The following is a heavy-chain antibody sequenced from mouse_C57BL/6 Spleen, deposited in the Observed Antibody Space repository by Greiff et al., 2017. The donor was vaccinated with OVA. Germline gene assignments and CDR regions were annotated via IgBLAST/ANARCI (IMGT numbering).Heavy chain of an antibody. CDR1: GYTFTSYW. V-gene: IGHV1-53*01. CDR2: INPSNGGT. D-gene: IGHD1-1*02. Sequence: VQLQQPGTELVKPGASVKLSCKASGYTFTSYWLHWVKQRPGQGLEWIGNINPSNGGTNYNEKFKSKATLTVDKSSSTAYMQLSSLTSEDSAVDYCARYGVWGAMDYWGQGTSVTVSS. J-gene: IGHJ4*01. CDR3: ARYGVWGAMDY.